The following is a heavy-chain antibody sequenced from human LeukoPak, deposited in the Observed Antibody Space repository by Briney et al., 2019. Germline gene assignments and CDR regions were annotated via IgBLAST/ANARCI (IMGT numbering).Heavy chain of an antibody. CDR1: GYTFTDYY. J-gene: IGHJ4*02. V-gene: IGHV1-2*02. Sequence: ASVTVSFKASGYTFTDYYIHWVRQAPGQGLEWMGWISPNSGDTNYAQKFQGKVTMTRDTSITTAYLEVSRLRSDDTAVYFCAIGSRDSSLDYWGQGTLVTVSS. CDR3: AIGSRDSSLDY. CDR2: ISPNSGDT. D-gene: IGHD6-13*01.